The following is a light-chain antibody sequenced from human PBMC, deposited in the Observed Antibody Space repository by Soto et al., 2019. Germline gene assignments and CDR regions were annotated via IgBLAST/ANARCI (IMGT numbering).Light chain of an antibody. J-gene: IGLJ1*01. CDR1: SRDVGFYKY. CDR2: EVN. CDR3: SSYAGNNIFV. V-gene: IGLV2-8*01. Sequence: QSALTQPPSASGSPGQSVTLPCTGTSRDVGFYKYVSWYRQHPGKAPQLMIYEVNRRPSGIPDRFSGSKSGNTASLTVSGLQAEDEADYYCSSYAGNNIFVSGTGTNVTVL.